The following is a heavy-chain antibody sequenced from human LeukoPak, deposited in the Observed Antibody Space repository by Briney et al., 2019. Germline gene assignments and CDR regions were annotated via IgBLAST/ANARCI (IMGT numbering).Heavy chain of an antibody. CDR2: ISGGGT. D-gene: IGHD3-10*01. J-gene: IGHJ4*02. CDR3: AKTTYYYGSGHYFDY. CDR1: GFTFSYYA. V-gene: IGHV3-23*01. Sequence: HPGGSLRLSCAASGFTFSYYAMSWVRQAPGKGLEWVSVISGGGTYYADSVKGRFTISRDNSKNTLYLQMNSLRAEDTAVYYCAKTTYYYGSGHYFDYWGQGTLVTVSS.